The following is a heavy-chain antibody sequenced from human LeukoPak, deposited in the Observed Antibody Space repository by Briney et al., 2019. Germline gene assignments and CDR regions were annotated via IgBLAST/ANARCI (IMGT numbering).Heavy chain of an antibody. CDR2: IRGDESRK. J-gene: IGHJ4*02. CDR1: GFNFSSYT. CDR3: ARHPYAVLDY. D-gene: IGHD4-17*01. V-gene: IGHV3-7*01. Sequence: PGGSLRLSCAASGFNFSSYTMNWVRQAPGKGLEWVANIRGDESRKYYLDSVTGRFTISRDNAKNSLYLQMNSLRADDTAVYYCARHPYAVLDYWGQGTLVTVSS.